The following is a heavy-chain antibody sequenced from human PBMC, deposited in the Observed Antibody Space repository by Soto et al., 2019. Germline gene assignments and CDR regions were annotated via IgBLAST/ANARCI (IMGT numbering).Heavy chain of an antibody. CDR2: INPSGGST. CDR1: GYTFTSYY. CDR3: ARDRTYVLGYCINGVCSCMEV. J-gene: IGHJ6*02. D-gene: IGHD2-8*01. Sequence: ASVKVSCKASGYTFTSYYMHWVRQAPGQGLEWMGIINPSGGSTSYAQKFQGRVTMTRDTSTSTVYMELSSLRSEDTAVYYCARDRTYVLGYCINGVCSCMEVWAQGPPDTVS. V-gene: IGHV1-46*01.